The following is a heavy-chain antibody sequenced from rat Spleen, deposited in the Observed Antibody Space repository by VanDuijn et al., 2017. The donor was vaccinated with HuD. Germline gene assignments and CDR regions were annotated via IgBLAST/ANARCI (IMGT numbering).Heavy chain of an antibody. D-gene: IGHD1-1*01. V-gene: IGHV3-3*01. CDR2: INSAGST. Sequence: EVQLQESGPGLVKPSQSLSLTCSVTGYSITSSYRWNWIRKFPGNKLEWMGYINSAGSTNYNPSLKSRISITRDTSKNQFFLQVNSVTTEDTATYYCARWALYYYNYFDYWGQGVMVTVSS. CDR1: GYSITSSYR. J-gene: IGHJ2*01. CDR3: ARWALYYYNYFDY.